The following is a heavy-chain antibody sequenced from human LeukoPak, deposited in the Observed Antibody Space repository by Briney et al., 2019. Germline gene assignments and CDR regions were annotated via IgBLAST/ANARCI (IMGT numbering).Heavy chain of an antibody. CDR3: AKDVDTATDY. CDR1: GFSFSSYW. Sequence: GGSLRLSCAASGFSFSSYWMTWVRQAPGRGLEWVANIKEDGSAKYHVDSVKGRFTISRDNAENSLYLQMNSLRAEDTAVYYCAKDVDTATDYWGQGTLVTVSS. CDR2: IKEDGSAK. V-gene: IGHV3-7*03. J-gene: IGHJ4*02. D-gene: IGHD5-18*01.